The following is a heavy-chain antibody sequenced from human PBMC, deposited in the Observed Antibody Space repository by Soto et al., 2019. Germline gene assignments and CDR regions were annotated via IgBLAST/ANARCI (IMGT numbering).Heavy chain of an antibody. CDR3: ARSGSWIQLWGQDWFDP. V-gene: IGHV4-39*01. CDR2: IYYSGST. J-gene: IGHJ5*02. D-gene: IGHD5-18*01. Sequence: QLQLQESGPGLVKPSETLSLTCTVSGGSISSSSYYWGWIRQPPGKGLEWIGSIYYSGSTYYNPSLKSRVTISVGTSKNQFSLKLSSVTAADTAVYYCARSGSWIQLWGQDWFDPWGQGTLVTVSS. CDR1: GGSISSSSYY.